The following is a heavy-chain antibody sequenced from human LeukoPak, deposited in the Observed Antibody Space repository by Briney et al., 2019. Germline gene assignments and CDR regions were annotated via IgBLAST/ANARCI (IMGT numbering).Heavy chain of an antibody. CDR2: INWNGGST. CDR3: ARCLRLGYCYYYMDV. J-gene: IGHJ6*03. Sequence: PGGSLRLSCAASGFTFDDYGMSWVRQAPGKGLEWVSGINWNGGSTGYADSVKGRFTISRDNAKNSLYLQMNSLRAEDTALYYCARCLRLGYCYYYMDVWGKGTTVTVSS. V-gene: IGHV3-20*04. D-gene: IGHD3-10*01. CDR1: GFTFDDYG.